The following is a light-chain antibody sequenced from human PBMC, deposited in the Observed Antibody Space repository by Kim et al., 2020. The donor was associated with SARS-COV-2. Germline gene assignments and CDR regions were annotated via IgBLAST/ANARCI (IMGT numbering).Light chain of an antibody. CDR3: AAWDDSLNGSWV. J-gene: IGLJ3*02. V-gene: IGLV1-44*01. CDR1: SSNIGSNT. CDR2: SNN. Sequence: ELTQPPSASGTPGQRVTISCSGSSSNIGSNTVNWYQQLPGTAPKLLIYSNNQRPSGVPDRFSGSKSGTSASLAISGLQSEDEADYYCAAWDDSLNGSWVFGGGTQLTVL.